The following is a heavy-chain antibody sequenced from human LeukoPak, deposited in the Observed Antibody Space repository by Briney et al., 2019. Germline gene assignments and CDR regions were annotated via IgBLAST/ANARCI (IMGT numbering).Heavy chain of an antibody. J-gene: IGHJ4*02. CDR2: ISSSGSTI. V-gene: IGHV3-11*01. D-gene: IGHD6-13*01. CDR1: GFTFSDYY. CDR3: AKPASGSSWSHYFDY. Sequence: GSLRLSCAASGFTFSDYYMSWIRQAPGKGLEWVSYISSSGSTIYYADSVKGRFTISRDNSKNTLYLQMNSLRAEDTAVYYCAKPASGSSWSHYFDYWGQGTLVTVSS.